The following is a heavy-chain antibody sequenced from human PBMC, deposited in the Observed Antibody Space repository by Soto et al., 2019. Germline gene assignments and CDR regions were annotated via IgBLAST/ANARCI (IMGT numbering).Heavy chain of an antibody. J-gene: IGHJ5*02. V-gene: IGHV4-4*07. CDR3: ARGQRFSDWFDP. CDR1: GGAIGSHY. D-gene: IGHD3-3*01. CDR2: IYSSGST. Sequence: SETLSLTCTISGGAIGSHYWTWIRQPAGKGLEWIGRIYSSGSTQYNPSLQSRVTMLLDTSKSQFSLRLESVTAADTAVYYCARGQRFSDWFDPWGQGTLVTVSS.